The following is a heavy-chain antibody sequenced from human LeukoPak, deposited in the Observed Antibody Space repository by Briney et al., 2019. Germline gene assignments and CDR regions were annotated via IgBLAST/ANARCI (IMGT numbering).Heavy chain of an antibody. Sequence: GGSLRLSCAASGFTFSDYWMHWVRQAPGKGLVWVSHIYSDGSSTSHADSVKGRFTISRDNAYNTLYLQMNSLRAEDTAVYYCARMSRLSLFDYWGQGTLVTVSS. CDR3: ARMSRLSLFDY. D-gene: IGHD3-16*02. CDR1: GFTFSDYW. V-gene: IGHV3-74*01. CDR2: IYSDGSST. J-gene: IGHJ4*02.